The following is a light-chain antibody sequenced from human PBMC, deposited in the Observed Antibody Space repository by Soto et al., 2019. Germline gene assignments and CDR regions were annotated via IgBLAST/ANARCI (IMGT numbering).Light chain of an antibody. CDR1: SSDVGGYNY. J-gene: IGLJ1*01. CDR2: DDS. V-gene: IGLV2-14*01. Sequence: SVLTRPASVSGSPGQSITISCTGTSSDVGGYNYVSWYQQHPGKAPKLMIYDDSNRPSGVSNRFSGSKSGNTASLTISGLQAEDEADYYCSSYTSSSTPVVFGTGTKVTVL. CDR3: SSYTSSSTPVV.